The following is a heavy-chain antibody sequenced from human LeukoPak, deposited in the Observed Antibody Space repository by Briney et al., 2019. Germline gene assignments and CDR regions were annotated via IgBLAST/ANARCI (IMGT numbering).Heavy chain of an antibody. Sequence: GGSLRLSCAASGLTVTNNYWHWVRQPPGKGPEWISLLYSNGDTKYADSVKGRFTFSRDNSKNTLYLQMNGLRAEDTAVYYCTYGDYPLAYWGQGTLVSVSS. CDR3: TYGDYPLAY. CDR2: LYSNGDT. J-gene: IGHJ4*02. CDR1: GLTVTNNY. D-gene: IGHD4-17*01. V-gene: IGHV3-66*01.